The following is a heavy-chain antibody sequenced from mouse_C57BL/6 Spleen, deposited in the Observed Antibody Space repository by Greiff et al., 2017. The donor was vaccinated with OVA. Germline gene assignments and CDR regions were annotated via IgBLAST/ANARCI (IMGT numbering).Heavy chain of an antibody. V-gene: IGHV5-17*01. CDR1: GFTFSDYG. D-gene: IGHD1-1*01. CDR2: ISSGSSTI. J-gene: IGHJ4*01. Sequence: DVMLVESGGGLVKPGGSLKLSCAASGFTFSDYGMHWVRQAPEKGLEWVAYISSGSSTIYYADTVKGRFTISRDNAKNTLFRQMTRLRSEDTAMYYCANSYYYGSSYAMDYWGQGTSVTVSS. CDR3: ANSYYYGSSYAMDY.